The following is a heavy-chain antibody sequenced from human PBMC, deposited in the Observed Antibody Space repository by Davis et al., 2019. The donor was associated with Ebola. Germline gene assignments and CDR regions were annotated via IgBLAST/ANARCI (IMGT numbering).Heavy chain of an antibody. V-gene: IGHV4-59*01. CDR1: GGSISSYY. J-gene: IGHJ4*02. CDR2: IYYSGST. Sequence: SETLSLTCTVSGGSISSYYWSWIRQPPGKGLEWIGYIYYSGSTNYNPSLKSRVTISVDTSKNQFSLKLSSVTAADTAVYYCARNKEAAGYYFDYWGQGTLVTVSS. CDR3: ARNKEAAGYYFDY. D-gene: IGHD6-13*01.